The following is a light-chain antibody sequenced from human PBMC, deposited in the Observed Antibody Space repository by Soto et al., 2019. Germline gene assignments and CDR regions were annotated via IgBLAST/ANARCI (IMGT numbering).Light chain of an antibody. CDR1: SSDGGGYNY. V-gene: IGLV2-14*01. Sequence: QSVLTQPASVSGSPGHSITISRPGTSSDGGGYNYVSWYQQHPGKAPKLMIYDVSNRPSGVSNRFSGSKSGNTASLTISGLQAEDEADYYCSSYTSSSTLRVFGTGTKVTVL. J-gene: IGLJ1*01. CDR3: SSYTSSSTLRV. CDR2: DVS.